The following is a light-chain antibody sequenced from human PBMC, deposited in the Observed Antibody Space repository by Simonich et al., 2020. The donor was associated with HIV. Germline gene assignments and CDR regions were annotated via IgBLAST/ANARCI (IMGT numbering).Light chain of an antibody. CDR1: QSVSSD. CDR3: QQRSNWPIFT. Sequence: EIVMTQSPATLSVSPGERATLSCMASQSVSSDLAWYQHKPGQAPRILIYGASTRATGIPARFSGSGSGTEFTLTISSMQSEDFAVYYCQQRSNWPIFTFGPGTKVDIK. J-gene: IGKJ3*01. CDR2: GAS. V-gene: IGKV3-15*01.